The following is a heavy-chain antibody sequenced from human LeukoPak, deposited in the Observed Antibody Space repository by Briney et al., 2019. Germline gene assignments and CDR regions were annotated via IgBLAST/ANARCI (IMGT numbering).Heavy chain of an antibody. CDR3: ARNWVADSFDF. J-gene: IGHJ3*01. CDR1: GGSFSGYY. V-gene: IGHV4-34*12. D-gene: IGHD6-19*01. CDR2: IFYRGST. Sequence: PSETLSLTCAVYGGSFSGYYWSWIRQPPGKGLEWIGSIFYRGSTYYTPSLKSRVTISVDTSKNQFSLKLTSVTAADTAMYFCARNWVADSFDFWGQGTMVTVSS.